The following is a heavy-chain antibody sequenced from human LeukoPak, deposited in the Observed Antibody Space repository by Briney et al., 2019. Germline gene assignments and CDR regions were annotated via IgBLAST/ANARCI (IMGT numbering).Heavy chain of an antibody. CDR3: ARVKRYSSSWYYFDY. D-gene: IGHD6-13*01. CDR2: INHSGST. Sequence: SETLSLTCAVYGGSFSGYYWSWIRQPPGKGLEWIGEINHSGSTNYNPSLKSRVTLSVDTSKNQFSLKLSSVTAADTAVYYCARVKRYSSSWYYFDYWGQGTLVTVSS. J-gene: IGHJ4*02. V-gene: IGHV4-34*01. CDR1: GGSFSGYY.